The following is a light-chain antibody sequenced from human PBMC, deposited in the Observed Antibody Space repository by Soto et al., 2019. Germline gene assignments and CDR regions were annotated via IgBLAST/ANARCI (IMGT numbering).Light chain of an antibody. CDR3: GTWDSSLSSGV. V-gene: IGLV1-51*02. CDR2: EDH. Sequence: QSVLMQPPSVSAAPGQKVTISCSGSSSNIGNNYVSWYVQLPGTAPKLLIYEDHKRPSGIPDRFSGSKSDTSATLGITGLQTGDEADYYCGTWDSSLSSGVFGGGTKLTVL. CDR1: SSNIGNNY. J-gene: IGLJ3*02.